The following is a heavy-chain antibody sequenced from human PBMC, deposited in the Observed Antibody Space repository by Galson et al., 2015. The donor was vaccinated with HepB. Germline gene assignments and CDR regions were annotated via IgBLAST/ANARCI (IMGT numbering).Heavy chain of an antibody. J-gene: IGHJ3*02. CDR2: FNADNGNT. Sequence: SVKVSCKASGYTFTSYAMHWVRQAPGQSLEWMGWFNADNGNTKYSQKFQDRVTITRDTSASTAYMELSSLRSEDTAVYYCARLQGSKWGAFDIWGQGTMVTVSS. CDR3: ARLQGSKWGAFDI. CDR1: GYTFTSYA. D-gene: IGHD7-27*01. V-gene: IGHV1-3*01.